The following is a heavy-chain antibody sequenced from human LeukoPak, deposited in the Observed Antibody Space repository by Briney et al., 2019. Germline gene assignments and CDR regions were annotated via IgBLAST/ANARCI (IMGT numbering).Heavy chain of an antibody. CDR1: GGSFSGYY. J-gene: IGHJ5*02. Sequence: SETLSLTCAVYGGSFSGYYWSWIRQPPGKGLEWIGSIYYSGSTYYNPSLKSRVTISVDTSKNQFSLKLSSVTAADTAVYYCARHIVVVVAATGWFDPWGQGTLVTVSS. D-gene: IGHD2-15*01. CDR3: ARHIVVVVAATGWFDP. V-gene: IGHV4-34*01. CDR2: IYYSGST.